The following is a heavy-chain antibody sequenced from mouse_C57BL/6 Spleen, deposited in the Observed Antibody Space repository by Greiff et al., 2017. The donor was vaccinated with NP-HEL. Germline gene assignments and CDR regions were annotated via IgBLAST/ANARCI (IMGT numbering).Heavy chain of an antibody. CDR2: IYPGSGNT. CDR3: ASEGDYGSLYAMDY. CDR1: GYTFTDYY. D-gene: IGHD1-1*01. V-gene: IGHV1-76*01. J-gene: IGHJ4*01. Sequence: QVQLKQSGAELVRPGASVKLSCKASGYTFTDYYINWVKQRPGQGLEWIARIYPGSGNTYYNEKFKGKATLTAEKSSSTAYMQLSSLTSEDSAVYFCASEGDYGSLYAMDYWGQGTSVTVSS.